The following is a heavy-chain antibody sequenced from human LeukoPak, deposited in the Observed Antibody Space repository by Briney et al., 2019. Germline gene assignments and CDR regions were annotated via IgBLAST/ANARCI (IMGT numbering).Heavy chain of an antibody. D-gene: IGHD1-26*01. CDR2: IYYSGST. J-gene: IGHJ4*02. CDR3: ARGGWGSFDY. Sequence: PSETLSLTCAVSGGSISSGGYSWSWIRQPPGKGLEWIGYIYYSGSTYYNPSLRSRVTISVDTSKNQFSLKLSSVTAADTAVYYCARGGWGSFDYWGQGTLVTVSS. V-gene: IGHV4-30-4*07. CDR1: GGSISSGGYS.